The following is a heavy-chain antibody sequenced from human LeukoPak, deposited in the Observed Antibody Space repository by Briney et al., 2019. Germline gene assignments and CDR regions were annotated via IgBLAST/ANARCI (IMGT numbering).Heavy chain of an antibody. D-gene: IGHD5-12*01. J-gene: IGHJ6*02. Sequence: SETLSLTCTVSGGSISSYYWSWIRQPPGKGLEWVGYIYDSGSTNYNPSLKSRVTISVDTSKNQFSLKLSSVTAADTAVYYCARGGSGYDSFYYYGMDVWGQGTTVTVSS. CDR2: IYDSGST. V-gene: IGHV4-59*01. CDR1: GGSISSYY. CDR3: ARGGSGYDSFYYYGMDV.